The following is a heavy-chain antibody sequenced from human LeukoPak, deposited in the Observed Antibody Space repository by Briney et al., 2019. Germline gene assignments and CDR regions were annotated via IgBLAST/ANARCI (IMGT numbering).Heavy chain of an antibody. V-gene: IGHV3-23*01. J-gene: IGHJ5*02. CDR3: VKDRRNPYRPEGPFDP. CDR2: ISRSGVAT. Sequence: GGSLRLSCAASGFTFTSFAMSWVRQAPGKGLEWVSTISRSGVATYYANSVKGRFTISRDNVMNSLYLQMNSLRSEDTALYYCVKDRRNPYRPEGPFDPWGQGTLVTVSS. CDR1: GFTFTSFA. D-gene: IGHD1-14*01.